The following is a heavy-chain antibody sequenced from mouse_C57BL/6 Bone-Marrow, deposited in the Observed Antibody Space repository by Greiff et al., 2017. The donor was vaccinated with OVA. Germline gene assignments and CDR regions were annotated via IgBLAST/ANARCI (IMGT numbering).Heavy chain of an antibody. J-gene: IGHJ3*01. CDR3: ARWIITTVVAPFAY. Sequence: QVQLQQPGAELVKPGASVKLSCKASGYTFTSYWMHWVKQRPGQGLEWIGMIHPNSGSTNYNEKFKSKATLTVDKSSSTAYMQLSSLTSEDSAVYYCARWIITTVVAPFAYWGQGTLVTVSA. D-gene: IGHD1-1*01. V-gene: IGHV1-64*01. CDR1: GYTFTSYW. CDR2: IHPNSGST.